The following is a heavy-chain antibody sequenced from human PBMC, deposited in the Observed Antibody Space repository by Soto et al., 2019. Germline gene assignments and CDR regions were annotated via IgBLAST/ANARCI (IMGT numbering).Heavy chain of an antibody. CDR2: IYSGGST. CDR3: ARDRRYYYDSSGGFDY. D-gene: IGHD3-22*01. Sequence: GGSLRLSCAASGFTVSSNYMSWVRQAPGKGLEWVSVIYSGGSTYYADSVKGRFTISRDNSKNTLYLQMNSLRAEDTAVYYCARDRRYYYDSSGGFDYWGQGTLVTVSS. J-gene: IGHJ4*02. V-gene: IGHV3-53*01. CDR1: GFTVSSNY.